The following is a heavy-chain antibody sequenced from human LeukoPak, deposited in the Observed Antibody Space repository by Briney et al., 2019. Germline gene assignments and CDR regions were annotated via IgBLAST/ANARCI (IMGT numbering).Heavy chain of an antibody. J-gene: IGHJ4*02. CDR3: TTLHYDFWTAFDY. CDR1: GFTFSHAW. Sequence: KSGGSLRLSCAASGFTFSHAWMSWVRQAPGKGLEWVGRIKSKTGGGTTGYAAPVKGRFTISRDDSKNTLYLQLNSLKTEDTAVYYCTTLHYDFWTAFDYWGQGTLVTVS. V-gene: IGHV3-15*01. D-gene: IGHD3/OR15-3a*01. CDR2: IKSKTGGGTT.